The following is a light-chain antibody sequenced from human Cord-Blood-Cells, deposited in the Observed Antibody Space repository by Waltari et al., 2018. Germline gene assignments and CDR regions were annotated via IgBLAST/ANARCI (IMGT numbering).Light chain of an antibody. J-gene: IGKJ4*01. Sequence: DIQMTQSPSTLSASVADRVTITCRASQSISSALAWYQQKPGKAPKLLIYKASSLESAVPSRFSGSGSGTEFTLTISSLQPDDFATYYCQQYNSYPLTCGGGTKVEIK. CDR3: QQYNSYPLT. V-gene: IGKV1-5*03. CDR2: KAS. CDR1: QSISSA.